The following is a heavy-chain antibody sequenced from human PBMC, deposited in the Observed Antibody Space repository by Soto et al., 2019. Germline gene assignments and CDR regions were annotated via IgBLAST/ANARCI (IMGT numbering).Heavy chain of an antibody. CDR3: ARGYHYYDSSGYGWFDP. D-gene: IGHD3-22*01. J-gene: IGHJ5*02. CDR2: ISAYNGNT. V-gene: IGHV1-18*01. Sequence: ASVKVSCKASGYTFTSYGISWVRQAPGQGLEWRGWISAYNGNTNYAQKLQGRVTMTTDTSTSTAYMELRSLRSDDTAVYYCARGYHYYDSSGYGWFDPWGQGTLVTVSP. CDR1: GYTFTSYG.